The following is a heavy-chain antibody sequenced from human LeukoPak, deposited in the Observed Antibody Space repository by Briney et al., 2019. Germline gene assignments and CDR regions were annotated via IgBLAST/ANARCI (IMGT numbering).Heavy chain of an antibody. CDR3: ARGGYYGSGNDFRFDP. J-gene: IGHJ5*02. D-gene: IGHD3-10*01. CDR2: IHYTGST. CDR1: GGSISSYY. V-gene: IGHV4-59*01. Sequence: SETLSLTCTVSGGSISSYYWSWIRQSPGKGLECIGYIHYTGSTNYNPSLKSGVTISVETSKNQFSLKLKSVTAADTAVYYCARGGYYGSGNDFRFDPWGQGTLVTVSS.